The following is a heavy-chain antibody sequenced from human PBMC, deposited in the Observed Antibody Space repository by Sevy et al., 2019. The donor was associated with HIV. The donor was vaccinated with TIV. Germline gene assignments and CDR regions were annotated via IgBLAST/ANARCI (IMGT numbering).Heavy chain of an antibody. J-gene: IGHJ3*01. CDR3: ASAMVRGHIIGAFDV. Sequence: GGSLRLSCAASGFTFSNYDMHWVRQAPGKGLEWVSGIGTAGDTYYSDSAKGRFTISRESAKDTLYFQMNGLRSGDTALYYCASAMVRGHIIGAFDVWGRGTMVTVSS. V-gene: IGHV3-13*01. CDR2: IGTAGDT. CDR1: GFTFSNYD. D-gene: IGHD3-10*01.